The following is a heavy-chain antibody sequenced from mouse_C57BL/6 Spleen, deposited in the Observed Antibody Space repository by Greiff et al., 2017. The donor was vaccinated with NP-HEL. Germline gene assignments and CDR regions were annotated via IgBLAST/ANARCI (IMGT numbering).Heavy chain of an antibody. CDR3: ARDSGYYYGSSSYFDY. Sequence: EVKLVESEGGLVQPGSSMKLSCTASGFTFSDYYMAWVRQVPEKGLEWVANINYDGSSTYYLDSLKSRFIISRDNAKNILYLQMSSLKSEDTATYYCARDSGYYYGSSSYFDYWGQGTTLTVSS. CDR2: INYDGSST. J-gene: IGHJ2*01. CDR1: GFTFSDYY. D-gene: IGHD1-1*01. V-gene: IGHV5-16*01.